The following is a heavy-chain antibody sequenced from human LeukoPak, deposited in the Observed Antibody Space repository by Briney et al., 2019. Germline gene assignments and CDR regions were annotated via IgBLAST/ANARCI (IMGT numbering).Heavy chain of an antibody. Sequence: GASVKVSCKSSGYTFTSYGISRVRQAPGQGLEWMGWISAYNGNTNYAQKLQGRVTMTTDTSTSTAYMELRSLRSDDTAVYYCAREASYYYDSSGSDYWGQGTLVTVSS. V-gene: IGHV1-18*01. J-gene: IGHJ4*02. CDR1: GYTFTSYG. CDR2: ISAYNGNT. D-gene: IGHD3-22*01. CDR3: AREASYYYDSSGSDY.